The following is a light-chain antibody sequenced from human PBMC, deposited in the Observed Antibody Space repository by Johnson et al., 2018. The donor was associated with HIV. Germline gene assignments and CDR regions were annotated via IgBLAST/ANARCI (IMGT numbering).Light chain of an antibody. CDR3: GVWDASLSPHYV. CDR2: EDY. Sequence: QSVLTQPPSVSAAPGQSVNISCSGHSSNIENYFVSWYQQLPGAAPRLLIYEDYKRPSGIPDRFSGSKSGASATLGITGLQTGDEADYYCGVWDASLSPHYVFGTGTTITVL. V-gene: IGLV1-51*02. J-gene: IGLJ1*01. CDR1: SSNIENYF.